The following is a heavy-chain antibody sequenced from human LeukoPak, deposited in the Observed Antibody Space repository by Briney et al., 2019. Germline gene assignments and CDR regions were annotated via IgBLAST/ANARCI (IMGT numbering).Heavy chain of an antibody. J-gene: IGHJ4*02. CDR2: FDPEDGET. Sequence: ASVKVSCKVSGYTLTELSMHWVRQAPGKGLEWMGGFDPEDGETIYAQKFQGRVTMTEDTSTDTAYMELSSLRSEDTAVYYCATELEAAAGMGENDYFDYWGQGTLVTVSS. CDR1: GYTLTELS. CDR3: ATELEAAAGMGENDYFDY. D-gene: IGHD6-13*01. V-gene: IGHV1-24*01.